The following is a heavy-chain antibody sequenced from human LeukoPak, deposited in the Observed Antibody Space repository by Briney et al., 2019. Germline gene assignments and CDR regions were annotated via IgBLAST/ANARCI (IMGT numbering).Heavy chain of an antibody. D-gene: IGHD1-26*01. CDR2: INPNSGGT. CDR3: ARTCRAYGWELLIAFDI. CDR1: GYSFTDHS. V-gene: IGHV1-2*02. Sequence: GASVKVSCKASGYSFTDHSMHWVRQAPGQGLEWMGWINPNSGGTNYAQKFQGRVTMTRDTSISTAYMELSRLRSDDTAVYYCARTCRAYGWELLIAFDIWGQGTMVTVSS. J-gene: IGHJ3*02.